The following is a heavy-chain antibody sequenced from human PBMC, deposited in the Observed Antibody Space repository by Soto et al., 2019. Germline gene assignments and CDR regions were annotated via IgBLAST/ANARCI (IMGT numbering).Heavy chain of an antibody. CDR2: IHHSGST. CDR3: ARVTTYGVLFYYYGMDV. J-gene: IGHJ6*02. Sequence: SETLSLTCTVSSGSISSYYWSWIRQPPGEGLQWIGYIHHSGSTNYNPSLKSRVTISVDTSKNQFSLKLSSVTAADTAVYYCARVTTYGVLFYYYGMDVWGQGTTVTVSS. CDR1: SGSISSYY. V-gene: IGHV4-59*12. D-gene: IGHD3-16*01.